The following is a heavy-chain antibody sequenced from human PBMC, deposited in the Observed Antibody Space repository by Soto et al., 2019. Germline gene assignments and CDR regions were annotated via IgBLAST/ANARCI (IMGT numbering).Heavy chain of an antibody. Sequence: SETLSLTCTVSSGSIRVTNVFWGWVRQPPGKGLEWIGNIDYSGTTYFSPSLATRVAFSIDTSKNQFSLKLCSVTAADTAVYYCAARYFWSGPRPPTSLDYPGHRTLLTVS. D-gene: IGHD3-3*01. CDR1: SGSIRVTNVF. J-gene: IGHJ4*01. CDR3: AARYFWSGPRPPTSLDY. CDR2: IDYSGTT. V-gene: IGHV4-39*07.